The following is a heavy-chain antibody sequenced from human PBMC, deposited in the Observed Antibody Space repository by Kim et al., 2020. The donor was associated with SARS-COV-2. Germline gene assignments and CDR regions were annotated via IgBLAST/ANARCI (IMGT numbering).Heavy chain of an antibody. J-gene: IGHJ3*01. CDR1: GGSISSSSPY. Sequence: SETLSLTCTVSGGSISSSSPYWVWIRQPPGKGLEFIGYIYTDGSTFFNPSLRSRLTMSQDTSKNQFSLRLSSVTAADTAFYYCTKPRAWANTFDVWGRGT. CDR3: TKPRAWANTFDV. D-gene: IGHD2-8*01. CDR2: IYTDGST. V-gene: IGHV4-39*01.